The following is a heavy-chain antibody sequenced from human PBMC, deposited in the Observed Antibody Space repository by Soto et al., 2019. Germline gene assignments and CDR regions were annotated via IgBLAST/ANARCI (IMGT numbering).Heavy chain of an antibody. CDR3: ARRRHPGSSGWYWTGLFDP. V-gene: IGHV4-39*01. D-gene: IGHD6-19*01. CDR1: GGSISSSSYY. J-gene: IGHJ5*02. CDR2: IYYSGST. Sequence: QLQLQESGPGLVKPSETLSLTCTVSGGSISSSSYYWGWIRQPPGKGLEWIGSIYYSGSTYYNPSLKSRVTISVDTSKNQFSLKLSSVTAADTAVYYCARRRHPGSSGWYWTGLFDPWGQGTLVTVSS.